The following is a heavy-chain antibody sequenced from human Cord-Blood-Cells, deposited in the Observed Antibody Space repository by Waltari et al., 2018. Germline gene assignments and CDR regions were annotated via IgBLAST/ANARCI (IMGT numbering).Heavy chain of an antibody. CDR2: IWYDGSNK. CDR3: ARETSGSYDY. D-gene: IGHD1-26*01. CDR1: GFPFSSYG. Sequence: QVQLVESGGGVVQPGRSLRLSCAASGFPFSSYGCHWVRQAPGKGLEWVAVIWYDGSNKYYADSVKGRFTISRDNSKNTLYLQMNSLRAEDTAVYYCARETSGSYDYWGQGTLVTVSS. J-gene: IGHJ4*02. V-gene: IGHV3-33*01.